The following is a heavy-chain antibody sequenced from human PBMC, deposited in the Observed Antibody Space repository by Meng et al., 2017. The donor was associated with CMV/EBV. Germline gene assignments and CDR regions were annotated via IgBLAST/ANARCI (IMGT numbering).Heavy chain of an antibody. D-gene: IGHD3/OR15-3a*01. CDR2: ISSSSSYT. V-gene: IGHV3-11*05. J-gene: IGHJ4*02. CDR1: CFAFSDYY. Sequence: QGEVVGAGGGGVRPGGSLTLSGAGSCFAFSDYYLSWLRQAPGKGLEWVSYISSSSSYTNYADSVKGRFTISRDNAKNSLYLQMTSLRAEDTAVYYCARDRTGYPFDYWGQGTLVTVSS. CDR3: ARDRTGYPFDY.